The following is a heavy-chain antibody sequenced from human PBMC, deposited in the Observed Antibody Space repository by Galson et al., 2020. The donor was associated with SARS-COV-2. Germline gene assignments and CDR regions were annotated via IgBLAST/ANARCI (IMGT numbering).Heavy chain of an antibody. CDR2: IFSNDEK. CDR1: GFSLSNVRMG. Sequence: SGPTLVKPTETLTLTCTVSGFSLSNVRMGVSWIRQPPGKALEWLAHIFSNDEKSYSTSLKSRLTISKDTSKSQVVLTMTNMDPVDTATYYCARILRQWLGTNYYMDVWGKGTTVTVSS. CDR3: ARILRQWLGTNYYMDV. V-gene: IGHV2-26*01. J-gene: IGHJ6*03. D-gene: IGHD6-19*01.